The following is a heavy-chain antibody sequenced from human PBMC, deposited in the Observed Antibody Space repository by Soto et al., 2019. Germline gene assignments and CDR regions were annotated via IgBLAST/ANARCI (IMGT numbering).Heavy chain of an antibody. Sequence: SETLSLACTVSGCSISSYYWSWIRQPPGKGLEWIGYIYYSGSTNYNPSLKSRVTISVDTSKNQFSLKLSSVTAADTAVYYCARGGERIDYDYIWGSYRPIAPFVYWGQGTLVTVSS. CDR2: IYYSGST. J-gene: IGHJ4*02. CDR1: GCSISSYY. CDR3: ARGGERIDYDYIWGSYRPIAPFVY. D-gene: IGHD3-16*02. V-gene: IGHV4-59*01.